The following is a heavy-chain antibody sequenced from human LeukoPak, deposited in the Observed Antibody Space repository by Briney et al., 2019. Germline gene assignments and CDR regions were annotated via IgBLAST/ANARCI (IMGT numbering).Heavy chain of an antibody. Sequence: GGSLRLSCAASGFTFSDYYMNWIRQAPGKGLEWVSYISSSGNTLYYADSLKGRFTISRDNAKNSLYLQMNSLRAEDTAVYYCVRGGNGYNFHYWGQGTLVTVSS. D-gene: IGHD5-24*01. CDR3: VRGGNGYNFHY. CDR2: ISSSGNTL. V-gene: IGHV3-11*01. CDR1: GFTFSDYY. J-gene: IGHJ4*02.